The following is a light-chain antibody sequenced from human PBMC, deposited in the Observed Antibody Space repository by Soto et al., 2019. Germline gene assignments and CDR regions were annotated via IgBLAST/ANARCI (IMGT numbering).Light chain of an antibody. J-gene: IGLJ1*01. CDR3: SSYTSTITPCV. V-gene: IGLV2-14*01. CDR1: SSDVGGYNY. Sequence: QSALTQPASVSGSPGQSITISCTGTSSDVGGYNYVSWYQHHPGKAPKLIIYEVSHRPSGASNHFSGYKSGNTASLTISGLQAEDEADYYCSSYTSTITPCVFGTGTKVTDL. CDR2: EVS.